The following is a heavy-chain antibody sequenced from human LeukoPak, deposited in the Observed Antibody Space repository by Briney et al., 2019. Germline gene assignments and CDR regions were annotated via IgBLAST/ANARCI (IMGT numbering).Heavy chain of an antibody. J-gene: IGHJ3*02. V-gene: IGHV5-51*01. CDR2: IYPGDSDT. Sequence: GESLKISCKGSGYSCTSYWIGWVRQMPGKGLEWMGIIYPGDSDTRYSPSFQGQVTISADKSISTAYLQWSSLKASDTAMYYCARTLFGSGSYYEAFDIWGQGTMVTVSS. CDR3: ARTLFGSGSYYEAFDI. CDR1: GYSCTSYW. D-gene: IGHD1-26*01.